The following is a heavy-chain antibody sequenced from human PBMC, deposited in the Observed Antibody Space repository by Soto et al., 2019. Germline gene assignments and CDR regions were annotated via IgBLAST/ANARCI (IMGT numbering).Heavy chain of an antibody. Sequence: GGSLRLSCAASGFTFSSYAMSWVRQAPGKGLEWVSAISGSGGSTYYADSVKGRFTISRDNSKNTLYLQMNSLRAEDTAVYYCAKGHVEYSIFPMDVWGKGTTVTVSS. CDR2: ISGSGGST. J-gene: IGHJ6*03. V-gene: IGHV3-23*01. D-gene: IGHD6-6*01. CDR1: GFTFSSYA. CDR3: AKGHVEYSIFPMDV.